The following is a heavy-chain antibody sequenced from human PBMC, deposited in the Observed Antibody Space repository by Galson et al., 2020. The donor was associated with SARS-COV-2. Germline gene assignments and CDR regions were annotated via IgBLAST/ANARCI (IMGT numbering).Heavy chain of an antibody. V-gene: IGHV3-30-3*01. CDR3: ARDERDDRSGYYYDH. J-gene: IGHJ5*02. Sequence: GGYLRLSCAASGFTFSTYAMHWVRQAPGKGLEWVAIISYDGGNKYYADSVKGRFTISRDNSKNTLYLQTNSLRAEDTALYYCARDERDDRSGYYYDHWGQGTLVTVSP. CDR1: GFTFSTYA. CDR2: ISYDGGNK. D-gene: IGHD3-22*01.